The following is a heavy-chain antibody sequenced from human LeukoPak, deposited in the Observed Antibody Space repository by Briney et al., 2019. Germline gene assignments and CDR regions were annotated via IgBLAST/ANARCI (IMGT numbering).Heavy chain of an antibody. J-gene: IGHJ4*02. CDR2: ISNNGDST. CDR3: AKIRPSSVNY. D-gene: IGHD3-3*01. V-gene: IGHV3-23*01. Sequence: PGGSLRLSCSVSGFTFSSYLMSWVRQAPGKGLEWVSGISNNGDSTYYADSVKGRFTISRDNSKNTLYLQINSLSAEDTAVYYCAKIRPSSVNYWGQGTLVTVSS. CDR1: GFTFSSYL.